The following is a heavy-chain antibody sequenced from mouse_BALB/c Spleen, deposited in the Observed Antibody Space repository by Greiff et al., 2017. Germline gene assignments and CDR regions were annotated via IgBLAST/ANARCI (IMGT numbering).Heavy chain of an antibody. CDR3: ARGGTATEGFAY. Sequence: VQLKESGAELVKPGASVKLSCTASGFNIKDTYMHWVKQRPEQGLEWIGRIDPANGNTKYDPKFQGKATITADTSSNTAYLQLSSLTSEDTAVYYCARGGTATEGFAYWGQGTLVTVSA. CDR2: IDPANGNT. CDR1: GFNIKDTY. V-gene: IGHV14-3*02. D-gene: IGHD1-2*01. J-gene: IGHJ3*01.